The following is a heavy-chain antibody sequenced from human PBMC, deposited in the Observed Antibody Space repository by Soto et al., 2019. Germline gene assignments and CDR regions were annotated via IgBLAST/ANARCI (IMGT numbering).Heavy chain of an antibody. CDR3: ASRVDSDTGGYYSYYFDY. V-gene: IGHV4-31*03. D-gene: IGHD3-22*01. Sequence: SLTCTVSGGSITSGGHYWSWIRQHPGKGLEWIGYIYYSGDTYYNPSLKSRVTISLDTSKNQFSLNLNSVTAADTAVYYCASRVDSDTGGYYSYYFDYWGQGTLVTVSS. CDR1: GGSITSGGHY. J-gene: IGHJ4*02. CDR2: IYYSGDT.